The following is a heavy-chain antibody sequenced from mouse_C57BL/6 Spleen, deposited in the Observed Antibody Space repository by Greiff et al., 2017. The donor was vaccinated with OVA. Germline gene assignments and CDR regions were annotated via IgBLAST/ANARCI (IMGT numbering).Heavy chain of an antibody. CDR3: ARSFFITTGYAMDY. V-gene: IGHV7-3*01. J-gene: IGHJ4*01. CDR2: IRNKANGYTT. D-gene: IGHD1-1*01. Sequence: EVHLVESGGGLVQPGGSLSLSCAASGFTFTDYYMSWVRQPPGKALEWLGFIRNKANGYTTEYSASVKGRFTISRDNSQSILYLQMNALRAEDSATYYCARSFFITTGYAMDYWGQGTSVTVSS. CDR1: GFTFTDYY.